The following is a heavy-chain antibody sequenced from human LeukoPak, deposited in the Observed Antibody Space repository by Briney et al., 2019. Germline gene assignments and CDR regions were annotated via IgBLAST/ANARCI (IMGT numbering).Heavy chain of an antibody. CDR3: ATNIAAVGRNAFDI. V-gene: IGHV4-4*07. J-gene: IGHJ3*02. CDR2: IYTSGST. Sequence: PSETLSLTCSVSGGSISSYYGNWIRQPAGKGLECIGRIYTSGSTNYNPSLQSRLTLSVEPSRNQFSLRLSSVTAADTAVYYCATNIAAVGRNAFDIWGQGTMVTVSS. D-gene: IGHD6-13*01. CDR1: GGSISSYY.